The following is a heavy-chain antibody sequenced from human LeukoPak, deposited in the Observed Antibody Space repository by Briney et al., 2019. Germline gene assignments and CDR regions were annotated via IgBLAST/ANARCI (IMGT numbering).Heavy chain of an antibody. V-gene: IGHV3-49*04. CDR3: TRVSGIGRSFRSYYFDY. J-gene: IGHJ4*02. Sequence: PGRSLRLSCTASGFTFGDYAMSWVRQAPGKGLEWVGFIRSKAYGGTTEYAASVKGRFTISRDDSKSIAYLQMNSLKTEDTAVYYCTRVSGIGRSFRSYYFDYWGQGTLVTVSS. D-gene: IGHD3-10*01. CDR2: IRSKAYGGTT. CDR1: GFTFGDYA.